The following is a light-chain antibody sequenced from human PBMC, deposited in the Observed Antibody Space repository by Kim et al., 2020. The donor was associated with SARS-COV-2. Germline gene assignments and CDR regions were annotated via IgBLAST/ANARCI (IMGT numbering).Light chain of an antibody. CDR2: GKN. Sequence: VSVALGQTVRITCQGDSLRSYYASWYQQKPGQAPVLVIYGKNNRPSGIPDRFSGSSSGNTASLTITGAQAEDEADYYCNSRDSSGNHVFGTGTKVTVL. CDR3: NSRDSSGNHV. CDR1: SLRSYY. V-gene: IGLV3-19*01. J-gene: IGLJ1*01.